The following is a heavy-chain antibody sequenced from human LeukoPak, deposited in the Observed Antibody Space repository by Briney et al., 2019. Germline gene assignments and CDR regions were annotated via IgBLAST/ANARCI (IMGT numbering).Heavy chain of an antibody. CDR1: GGSFSGYY. V-gene: IGHV4-34*01. J-gene: IGHJ5*02. Sequence: SETLSLTCAVYGGSFSGYYWSWIRQPPGKGLEWIGEINHSGSTNYNPSLKSRVTISVDTSKNQFSLKLSSVTAADTAVYYCARLGDDSSGYYYAPAWFDPWGQGTLVTVSS. CDR3: ARLGDDSSGYYYAPAWFDP. CDR2: INHSGST. D-gene: IGHD3-22*01.